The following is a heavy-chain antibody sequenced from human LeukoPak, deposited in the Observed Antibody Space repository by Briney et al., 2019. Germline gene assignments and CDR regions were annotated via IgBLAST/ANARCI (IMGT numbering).Heavy chain of an antibody. CDR3: TKDGAGTYYGMDV. V-gene: IGHV3-23*01. CDR1: GFTFSSYA. CDR2: ISNSASST. J-gene: IGHJ6*02. D-gene: IGHD6-19*01. Sequence: GGSLRLSCAASGFTFSSYAMTWVRQAPGKGLEWVSAISNSASSTYYADSVKGRFAISRDNSKNTLYLQMNSLRAEDTAVYYCTKDGAGTYYGMDVWGQGTTVTVSS.